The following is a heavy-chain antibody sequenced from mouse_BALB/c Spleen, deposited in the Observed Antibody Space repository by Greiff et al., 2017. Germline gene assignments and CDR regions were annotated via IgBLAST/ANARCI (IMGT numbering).Heavy chain of an antibody. CDR2: ISSGGSYT. CDR3: TRVGNYSIYAMDY. V-gene: IGHV5-6-4*01. D-gene: IGHD2-1*01. J-gene: IGHJ4*01. CDR1: GFTFSSYT. Sequence: EVKLMESGGGLVKPGGSLKLSCAASGFTFSSYTMSWVRQTPEKRLEWVATISSGGSYTYYPDSVKGRFTISRDNAKNTLYLQMSSLKSEDTAMYYCTRVGNYSIYAMDYWGQGTSVTVSS.